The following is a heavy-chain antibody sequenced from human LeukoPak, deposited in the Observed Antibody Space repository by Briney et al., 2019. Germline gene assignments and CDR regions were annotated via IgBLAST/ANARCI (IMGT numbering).Heavy chain of an antibody. CDR1: GYTFTSYY. D-gene: IGHD3-3*01. V-gene: IGHV1-46*01. Sequence: GASVKVSCKASGYTFTSYYMHWVRQAPGQGLEWMGIINPSGGSTTYAQKFQGRVTMTRDTSTSTVYMELSSLRSEDTAVYYCARSNYDFWSGYSSDAFDIWGQGTMVTVSS. CDR2: INPSGGST. CDR3: ARSNYDFWSGYSSDAFDI. J-gene: IGHJ3*02.